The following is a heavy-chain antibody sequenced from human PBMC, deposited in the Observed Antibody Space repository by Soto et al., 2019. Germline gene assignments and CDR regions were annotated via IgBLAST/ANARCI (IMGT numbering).Heavy chain of an antibody. J-gene: IGHJ4*02. CDR1: GDSISSFY. CDR3: VTGAGWLPDY. V-gene: IGHV4-59*01. CDR2: IYKSEST. Sequence: SETLSLTCTVSGDSISSFYCNWVRQSPGKGLEWIGYIYKSESTKYNPSLQSRVTISADTSKNQFSLRLTSVTVADTAVYYCVTGAGWLPDYWGQGTLVTVSS. D-gene: IGHD5-12*01.